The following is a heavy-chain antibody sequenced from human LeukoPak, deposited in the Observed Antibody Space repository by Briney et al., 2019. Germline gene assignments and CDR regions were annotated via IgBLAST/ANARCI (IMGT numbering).Heavy chain of an antibody. J-gene: IGHJ3*02. CDR2: ISYDGSNK. D-gene: IGHD3-10*01. CDR1: GFTFSHYG. V-gene: IGHV3-30*03. CDR3: ARAGSGSYYRVAFDI. Sequence: GGSLRLSCAASGFTFSHYGMHWVRQAPDKGLEWVAVISYDGSNKYYTDSVKGRFTISRDNSKNTLYLQMNSLRAEDTAVYYCARAGSGSYYRVAFDIWGQGTMVTVSS.